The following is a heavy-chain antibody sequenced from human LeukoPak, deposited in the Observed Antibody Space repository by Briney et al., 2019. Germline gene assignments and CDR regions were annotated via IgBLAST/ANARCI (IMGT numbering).Heavy chain of an antibody. CDR3: ASRVVDADY. CDR2: IYSGGST. Sequence: PGGSLRLSCAASGFTFSSYAMSWVRQAPGKGLEWVSVIYSGGSTYYADSVKGRFTISRDNPKNTLYLQMNSLRAEDTAVYYCASRVVDADYWGQGTLVTVSS. V-gene: IGHV3-66*01. CDR1: GFTFSSYA. D-gene: IGHD3-22*01. J-gene: IGHJ4*02.